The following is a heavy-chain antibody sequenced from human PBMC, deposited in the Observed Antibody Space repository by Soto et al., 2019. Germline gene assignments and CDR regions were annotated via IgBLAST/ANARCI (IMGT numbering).Heavy chain of an antibody. CDR3: ARDLKTSHPRRSWFDP. CDR1: GGSISSGGYY. Sequence: SETLSLTCTVSGGSISSGGYYWSWIRQHPGKGLEWIGYIYYSGSTYYNPSLKSRVTISVDTSKNQFSLKLSSVTAADTAVYYCARDLKTSHPRRSWFDPWGQGTLVTVS. V-gene: IGHV4-31*03. J-gene: IGHJ5*02. CDR2: IYYSGST.